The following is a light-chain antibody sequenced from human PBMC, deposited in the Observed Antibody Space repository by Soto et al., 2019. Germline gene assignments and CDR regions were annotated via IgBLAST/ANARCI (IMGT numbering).Light chain of an antibody. J-gene: IGKJ4*01. CDR1: QSVSSY. CDR2: GAS. Sequence: IVLTQSPATLSVSPGERATLSCRASQSVSSYLAWYQQKPGQAPRLLIYGASNRATGIPARFSGSGSGTDFTLTISSLEPEDFAVYYCQQRSNWSLTFGGGTKVDIK. CDR3: QQRSNWSLT. V-gene: IGKV3-11*01.